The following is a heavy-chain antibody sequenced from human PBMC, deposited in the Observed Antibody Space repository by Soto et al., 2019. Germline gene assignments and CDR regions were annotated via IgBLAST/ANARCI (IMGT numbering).Heavy chain of an antibody. CDR3: AVHRATPGVALPNWLAP. J-gene: IGHJ5*02. Sequence: SETLSLTCAVSGGSISSSNWWSWVRQPPGKGLEWIGEIYHSGSTNYNPSLQSRLSMSLDTSRNQFSLKLTSVTVADTAVYYCAVHRATPGVALPNWLAPWGQGSLVPVSS. V-gene: IGHV4-4*02. CDR2: IYHSGST. CDR1: GGSISSSNW.